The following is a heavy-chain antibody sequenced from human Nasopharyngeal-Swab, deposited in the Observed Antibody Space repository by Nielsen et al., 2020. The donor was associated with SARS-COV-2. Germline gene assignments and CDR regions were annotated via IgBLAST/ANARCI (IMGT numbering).Heavy chain of an antibody. Sequence: GESLKISCAASGFTFSSYAMHWVRQAPGKGLEWVAVISYDGSNKYYADSVKGRFTISRDNSKNTLYLQMNSLRAEDTAVYYCARVLGDNGDSWGQGTLVTVSS. CDR3: ARVLGDNGDS. CDR1: GFTFSSYA. D-gene: IGHD1-26*01. J-gene: IGHJ4*02. CDR2: ISYDGSNK. V-gene: IGHV3-30-3*01.